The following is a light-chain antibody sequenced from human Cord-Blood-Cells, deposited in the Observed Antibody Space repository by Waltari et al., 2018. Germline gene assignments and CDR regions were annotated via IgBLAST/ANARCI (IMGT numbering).Light chain of an antibody. CDR3: RQAQRTPPK. J-gene: IGKJ1*01. Sequence: DIVMTQSQLSLPVTPGEPASTSCRSSKSLLTSNGYNYLDWYLQKPGQSPQLLIYSGSNRAAGVPDRFSGSGSGADFTLKISRVEAEDVGVYYCRQAQRTPPKFGQGTKVEIK. CDR1: KSLLTSNGYNY. CDR2: SGS. V-gene: IGKV2-28*01.